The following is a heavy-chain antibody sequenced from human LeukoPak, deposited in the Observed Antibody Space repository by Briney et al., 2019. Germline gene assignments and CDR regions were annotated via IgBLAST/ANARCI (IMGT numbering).Heavy chain of an antibody. V-gene: IGHV4-4*09. Sequence: SRSLSLTRAVSLGAPTGYYWSSIRQPPGKGLGWIGYIYTSLGTNYNPSLKSRVTISVDTSKNQFSLKLSSVTAADTAVYYCARLRYDSSGYYAYYYMDVWGKGTTVTVSS. D-gene: IGHD3-22*01. CDR1: LGAPTGYY. CDR2: IYTSLGT. CDR3: ARLRYDSSGYYAYYYMDV. J-gene: IGHJ6*03.